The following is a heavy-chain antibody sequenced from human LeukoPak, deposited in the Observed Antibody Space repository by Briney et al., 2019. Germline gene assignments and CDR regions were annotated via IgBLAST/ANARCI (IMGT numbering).Heavy chain of an antibody. V-gene: IGHV3-21*01. CDR2: ISSSSSYI. CDR1: GFTFSSYS. CDR3: ATLAAGYSSSWYNSGLLDY. J-gene: IGHJ4*02. D-gene: IGHD6-13*01. Sequence: PGGSLRLSCAASGFTFSSYSMNWVRQAPGKGLEWVSSISSSSSYIYYADSVKSRFTISRDNAKNSLYLQMNSLRAEDTAVYYCATLAAGYSSSWYNSGLLDYWGQGTLVTVSS.